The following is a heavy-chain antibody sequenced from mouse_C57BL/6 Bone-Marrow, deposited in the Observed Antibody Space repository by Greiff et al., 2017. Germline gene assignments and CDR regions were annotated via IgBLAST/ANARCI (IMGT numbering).Heavy chain of an antibody. D-gene: IGHD1-1*01. CDR2: INPNDGTT. J-gene: IGHJ2*01. Sequence: VQLKQSGPELVKPGASVKISCKASGYSFTDYNMNWVKQSNGKSLEWIGVINPNDGTTSYNQKFKGKDTLTVDPSSSTAYMQRTGLTSEESAVYYCARRTVVATVYFDYWGQGTTLTVSS. CDR1: GYSFTDYN. V-gene: IGHV1-39*01. CDR3: ARRTVVATVYFDY.